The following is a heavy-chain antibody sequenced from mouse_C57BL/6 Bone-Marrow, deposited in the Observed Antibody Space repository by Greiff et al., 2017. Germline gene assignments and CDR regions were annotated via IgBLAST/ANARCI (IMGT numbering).Heavy chain of an antibody. J-gene: IGHJ2*01. V-gene: IGHV14-4*01. CDR1: GFNIKDDY. CDR3: TTPSTMITTVDY. Sequence: VQLQQSGAELVRPGASVQLSCTASGFNIKDDYMHWVKQRPEQGLEWIGWIDPENGDTEYASKFQGKATITADTSSNTAYLQLSSLTSEDTAVYYGTTPSTMITTVDYWGQGTTLTVSS. CDR2: IDPENGDT. D-gene: IGHD2-4*01.